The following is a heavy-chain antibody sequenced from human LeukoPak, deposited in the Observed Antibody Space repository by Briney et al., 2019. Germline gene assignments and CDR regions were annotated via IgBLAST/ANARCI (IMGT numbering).Heavy chain of an antibody. Sequence: PSETLSHTCTVSGGSISSYYWSWIRQPPGKGLEWIGYIYYSGSTNYNPSLKSRVTISVDTSKNQFSLKLSSVTAADTAVYYCARVGLRGSYYRVFDYWGQGTLVTVSS. CDR2: IYYSGST. V-gene: IGHV4-59*01. D-gene: IGHD1-26*01. CDR1: GGSISSYY. J-gene: IGHJ4*02. CDR3: ARVGLRGSYYRVFDY.